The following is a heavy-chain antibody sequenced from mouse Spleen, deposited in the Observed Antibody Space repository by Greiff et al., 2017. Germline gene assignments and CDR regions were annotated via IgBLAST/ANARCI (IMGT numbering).Heavy chain of an antibody. CDR2: INSNGGST. CDR1: GFTFSSYA. Sequence: EVKLVESGGGLVKPGGSLKLSCAASGFTFSSYAMSWVRQTPEKRLEWVAAINSNGGSTYYPDTVKDRFTISRDNAKNTLYLQMSSLRSEDTALYYCARHVLGFDYWGQGTTLTVSS. V-gene: IGHV5-6-2*01. D-gene: IGHD4-1*01. CDR3: ARHVLGFDY. J-gene: IGHJ2*01.